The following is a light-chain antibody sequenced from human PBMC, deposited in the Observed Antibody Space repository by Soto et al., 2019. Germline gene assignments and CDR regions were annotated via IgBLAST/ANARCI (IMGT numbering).Light chain of an antibody. Sequence: DVQMTQSPSAMSASVGDRVTIACRASQDISRFVACFQHKPGRAPERLIYETSNLQPGVPSRFSGSGSGTEFTLAISGLQPEDFATYYCLQHNTYPYTFGQGTNLEIK. V-gene: IGKV1-17*03. CDR1: QDISRF. J-gene: IGKJ2*01. CDR2: ETS. CDR3: LQHNTYPYT.